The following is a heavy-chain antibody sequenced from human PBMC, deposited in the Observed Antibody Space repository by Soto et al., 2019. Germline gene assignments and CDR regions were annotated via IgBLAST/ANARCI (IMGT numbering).Heavy chain of an antibody. CDR1: GFTFGTYW. J-gene: IGHJ4*02. V-gene: IGHV3-74*01. Sequence: PGGSLRLSCAASGFTFGTYWMHWVRQAPGKGLVWVSRINSDGSVTNYADSVKGRFTISRDNAKNALYLQMNSLTAEDTAVYYCTTAGSWRFDFWGQGTLVTGSS. CDR3: TTAGSWRFDF. D-gene: IGHD6-13*01. CDR2: INSDGSVT.